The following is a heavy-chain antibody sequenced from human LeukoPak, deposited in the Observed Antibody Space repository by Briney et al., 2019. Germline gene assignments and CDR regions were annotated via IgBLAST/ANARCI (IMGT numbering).Heavy chain of an antibody. J-gene: IGHJ3*02. D-gene: IGHD2-15*01. CDR3: VRYWQGFNFDI. Sequence: SETLSLTCTVSGGSVSSYYWSWVRQPPGEGLEWIAYVYNSGTTNYNPSLKSRVTISVDRSKNQFSLKMNSVTAADTAVYYCVRYWQGFNFDIWGQGTMVTVSS. CDR2: VYNSGTT. V-gene: IGHV4-59*02. CDR1: GGSVSSYY.